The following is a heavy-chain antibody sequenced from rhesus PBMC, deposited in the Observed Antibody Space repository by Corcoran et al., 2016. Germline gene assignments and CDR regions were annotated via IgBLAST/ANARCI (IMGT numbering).Heavy chain of an antibody. D-gene: IGHD2-21*01. CDR2: ITYGGST. CDR1: GGSISSGYYY. CDR3: ARAGRPYGLDS. Sequence: QVQLQESGPGLVKPSETLSLTCAVSGGSISSGYYYWSWIRQPPGKGLEWIGYITYGGSTSSNPSLKSGVTIARDTSKSQFSLKLSSVTAADTAVYYCARAGRPYGLDSWGQGVVVTVSS. V-gene: IGHV4-122*02. J-gene: IGHJ6*01.